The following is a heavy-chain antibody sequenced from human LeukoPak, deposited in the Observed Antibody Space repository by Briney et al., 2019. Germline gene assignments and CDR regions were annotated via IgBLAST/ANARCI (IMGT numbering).Heavy chain of an antibody. V-gene: IGHV3-23*01. CDR3: AKAEWELPYWYFDL. CDR1: GFTFSSYA. J-gene: IGHJ2*01. Sequence: GGSLRLSCAASGFTFSSYAMSWVRQAPGKGLEWVSAISGSGGSTYYADSVKGRFTISRDNSKNTLYLQMNSLRAEDTAVYYCAKAEWELPYWYFDLWGRGTLSLSPQ. CDR2: ISGSGGST. D-gene: IGHD1-26*01.